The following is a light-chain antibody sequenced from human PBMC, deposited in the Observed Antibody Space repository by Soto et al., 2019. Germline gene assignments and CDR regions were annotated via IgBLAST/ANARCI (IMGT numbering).Light chain of an antibody. V-gene: IGKV3-11*01. CDR1: QSVSSY. CDR2: EAS. J-gene: IGKJ1*01. Sequence: EIVLTQSPATLSLSPGERATLSCRASQSVSSYLAWYQQKPGQAPMLLIYEASNRATGIPSRFSGSGSGTDFTVTISSLEPEDFSVYYCQQRSNWWRFGRGTKVEIK. CDR3: QQRSNWWR.